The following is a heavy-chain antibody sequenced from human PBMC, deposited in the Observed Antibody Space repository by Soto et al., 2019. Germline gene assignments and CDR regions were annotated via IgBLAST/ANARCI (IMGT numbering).Heavy chain of an antibody. CDR3: ARDPPYSGYSQNWFDP. V-gene: IGHV1-18*01. CDR1: GYTFTSYG. CDR2: ISAYNGNT. Sequence: ASVKVSCKASGYTFTSYGISWVRQAPGQGLEWMGWISAYNGNTNYAQKLQGRVTMTTDTSTSTAYMELRSLRSEDTAVYYCARDPPYSGYSQNWFDPWGQGTLVTVSS. D-gene: IGHD5-12*01. J-gene: IGHJ5*02.